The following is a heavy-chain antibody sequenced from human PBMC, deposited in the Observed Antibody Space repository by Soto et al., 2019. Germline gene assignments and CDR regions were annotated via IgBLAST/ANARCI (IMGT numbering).Heavy chain of an antibody. D-gene: IGHD6-13*01. Sequence: WTWIRQHPGKGLEWIGYIFHTGLTLYHPSLKSRVTISVYTSKNQFSLELNSVTAADTSVYYCARDEVQVLAAGGMFDYLGQGTPVTVSS. V-gene: IGHV4-31*02. J-gene: IGHJ4*02. CDR3: ARDEVQVLAAGGMFDY. CDR2: IFHTGLT.